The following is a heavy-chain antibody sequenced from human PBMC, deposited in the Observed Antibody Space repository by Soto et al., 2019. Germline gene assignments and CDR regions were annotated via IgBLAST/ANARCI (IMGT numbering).Heavy chain of an antibody. Sequence: QVQLQDSGPGLVKPSETLSLTCTVSGGSISSYYWIWIRQPPGKGLEWIGYIYYSGSTNYNPSIKSPVTISVDTSKNQVSMQLSSVTAADTAVYYGARRYGGNFYFWGQGTLVTVSS. CDR1: GGSISSYY. D-gene: IGHD1-26*01. V-gene: IGHV4-59*01. CDR2: IYYSGST. J-gene: IGHJ4*02. CDR3: ARRYGGNFYF.